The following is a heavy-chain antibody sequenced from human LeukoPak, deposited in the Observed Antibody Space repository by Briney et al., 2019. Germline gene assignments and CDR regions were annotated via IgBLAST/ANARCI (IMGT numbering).Heavy chain of an antibody. CDR3: ARGRSNYYGMDV. D-gene: IGHD1-26*01. J-gene: IGHJ6*02. CDR1: DGSINSYY. CDR2: IYYNGNT. V-gene: IGHV4-59*01. Sequence: SETLSLTCAVSDGSINSYYWNWIRRPPGKGLEWIGYIYYNGNTNYSPSLKSRVTMSVDTSKNLFSLKVSSVTAADTAVYYCARGRSNYYGMDVWGQGTTVTVSS.